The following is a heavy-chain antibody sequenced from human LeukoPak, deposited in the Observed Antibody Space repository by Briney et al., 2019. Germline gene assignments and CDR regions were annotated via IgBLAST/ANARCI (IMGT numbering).Heavy chain of an antibody. CDR2: IYPGDSDT. Sequence: WESLKISCKGSGYSFTSYWIGWVRQMPAKGLEWMGMIYPGDSDTRYSPSFQDQVTISADKSISTAYLQWSSLKASDTAMYYCARPSGSDYYFDYWGQGTLVTVSS. CDR1: GYSFTSYW. CDR3: ARPSGSDYYFDY. J-gene: IGHJ4*02. V-gene: IGHV5-51*01. D-gene: IGHD3-10*01.